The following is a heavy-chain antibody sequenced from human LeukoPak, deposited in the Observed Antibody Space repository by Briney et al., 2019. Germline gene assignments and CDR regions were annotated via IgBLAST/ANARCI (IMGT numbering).Heavy chain of an antibody. Sequence: PSGSLIHSCSAPGHSFRSAWRSSVPQTPARGLEWVGNIRQDGSEKYYLNSVKGRFTISRDTAATSLNLQMNSLRAEATAVYYCARGHYGFDYWGQGTLVTVSS. J-gene: IGHJ4*02. CDR1: GHSFRSAW. D-gene: IGHD3-10*01. V-gene: IGHV3-7*04. CDR2: IRQDGSEK. CDR3: ARGHYGFDY.